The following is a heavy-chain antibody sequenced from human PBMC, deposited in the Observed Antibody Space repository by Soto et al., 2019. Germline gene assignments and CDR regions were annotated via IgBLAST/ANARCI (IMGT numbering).Heavy chain of an antibody. J-gene: IGHJ5*02. CDR1: GYTFSRYG. CDR3: ARDQGFRVVINSNWFDP. V-gene: IGHV1-18*01. CDR2: ISAYNGNT. D-gene: IGHD2-21*01. Sequence: ASVKVSCKASGYTFSRYGIMWVRQAPGQGLEWMGWISAYNGNTNSAEKLRGRLTMTTDASTTTAYMELRSLRSDDTAIYYCARDQGFRVVINSNWFDPWGQGTLVTVSS.